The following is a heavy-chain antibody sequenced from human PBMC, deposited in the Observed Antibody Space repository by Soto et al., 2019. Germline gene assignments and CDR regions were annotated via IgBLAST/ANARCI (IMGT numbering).Heavy chain of an antibody. CDR1: GFSFSNYA. D-gene: IGHD6-13*01. V-gene: IGHV3-23*01. CDR2: ISNDGNT. J-gene: IGHJ4*02. CDR3: AKRMIVAAGGGFDS. Sequence: EVQLLESGGGLVQSGGSLRLSCAASGFSFSNYAMSWVRQAPGKGLEWVSVISNDGNTYYASSVKGRFTISRDTSKNPLYLKMNSLRAEDTAIYYCAKRMIVAAGGGFDSWGQGTLVTVSS.